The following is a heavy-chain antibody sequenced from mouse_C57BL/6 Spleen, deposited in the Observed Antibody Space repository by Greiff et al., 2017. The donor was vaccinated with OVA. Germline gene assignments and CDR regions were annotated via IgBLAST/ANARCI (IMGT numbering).Heavy chain of an antibody. D-gene: IGHD2-3*01. V-gene: IGHV1-84*01. J-gene: IGHJ2*01. CDR3: ARWVLYDGYYVQYYFDY. Sequence: QVQLQQSGPELVKPGASVKISCKASGYTFTDYYINWVKQRPGQGLEWIGWIYPGSGNTKYNEKFKGKATLTVDTSSSTAYMQLSSLTSEDSAVYYCARWVLYDGYYVQYYFDYWGQGTTLTVSS. CDR1: GYTFTDYY. CDR2: IYPGSGNT.